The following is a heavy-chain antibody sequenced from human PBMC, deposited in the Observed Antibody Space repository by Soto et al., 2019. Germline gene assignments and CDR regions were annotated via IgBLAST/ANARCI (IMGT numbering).Heavy chain of an antibody. Sequence: DVNLVQSGGGSVQPGGSLRLSCVASGFDFSDYAMSWVRQTPGKGLQWVSCFGGSNDDKNYADFVRYRFDVSRDNSKKTLYLQINSLRGEDTGVYYCAKDGIPRNGVWDYFDIWGQGTRVTVSS. J-gene: IGHJ3*02. CDR1: GFDFSDYA. V-gene: IGHV3-23*04. CDR3: AKDGIPRNGVWDYFDI. CDR2: FGGSNDDK. D-gene: IGHD2-8*01.